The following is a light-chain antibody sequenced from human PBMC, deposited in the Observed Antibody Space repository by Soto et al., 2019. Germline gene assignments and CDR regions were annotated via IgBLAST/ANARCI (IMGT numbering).Light chain of an antibody. J-gene: IGLJ2*01. CDR2: DVT. CDR1: NTDVGAYNY. CDR3: SSYRGSSTPV. Sequence: QSVLTQPASVSGSPGQSITISCTGTNTDVGAYNYVSWYQQHPGKAPKLVIFDVTNRPSGVSDRFSGSKSGNTASLTISGLHFEDEADYYCSSYRGSSTPVFGGGTKVTVL. V-gene: IGLV2-14*03.